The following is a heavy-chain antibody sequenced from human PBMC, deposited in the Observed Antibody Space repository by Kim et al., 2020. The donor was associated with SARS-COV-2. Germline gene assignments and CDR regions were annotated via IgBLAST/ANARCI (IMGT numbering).Heavy chain of an antibody. CDR3: ARERYDYVWGSYRHYFDY. D-gene: IGHD3-16*02. Sequence: SETLSLTCTVSGGSISSYYWSWIRQPPGKGLEWIGYIYYSGSTNYNPSLKSRVTISVDTSKNQFSLKLSSVTAADTAVYYCARERYDYVWGSYRHYFDYWGQGTLVTVSS. J-gene: IGHJ4*02. CDR1: GGSISSYY. V-gene: IGHV4-59*01. CDR2: IYYSGST.